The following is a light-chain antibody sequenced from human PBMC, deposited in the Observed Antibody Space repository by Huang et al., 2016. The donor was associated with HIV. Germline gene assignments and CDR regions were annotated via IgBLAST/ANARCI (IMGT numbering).Light chain of an antibody. J-gene: IGKJ2*01. V-gene: IGKV2-29*02. CDR1: QSLLHSDGKTY. CDR3: MQGIHLPA. Sequence: DIVLTQTPLSLSVTPGQPASISCKSSQSLLHSDGKTYLSWYLQKPGQSPQLLIYAVSSRFSGVPDRFSGSGSGTDFTLRISRVEAEDVGVYYCMQGIHLPAFGQGTKLEIK. CDR2: AVS.